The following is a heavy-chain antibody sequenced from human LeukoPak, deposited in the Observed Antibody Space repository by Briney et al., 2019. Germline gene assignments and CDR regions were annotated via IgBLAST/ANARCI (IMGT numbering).Heavy chain of an antibody. CDR3: ARVRMNWNSNWFDP. J-gene: IGHJ5*02. D-gene: IGHD1-7*01. V-gene: IGHV3-7*01. CDR2: IKQDGSEK. CDR1: GFTFSSYW. Sequence: PGGSLRLSCAASGFTFSSYWMSWVRQAPGKGLEWVANIKQDGSEKYYVDSVKGRFTISRDNAKNSLYLQMNSLRAEDTAVYYCARVRMNWNSNWFDPWGQGTLVTVSS.